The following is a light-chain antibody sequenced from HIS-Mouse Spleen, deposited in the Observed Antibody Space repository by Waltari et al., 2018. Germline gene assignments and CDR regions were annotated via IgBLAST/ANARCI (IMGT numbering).Light chain of an antibody. V-gene: IGLV2-14*03. CDR2: DVS. J-gene: IGLJ2*01. CDR3: SSYTSSSPL. Sequence: QSALTQPASVSGSPGQSTTISCTGTSSDVGGYNYVSWYQQHPGKAPNLMIYDVSNRPSWVSNRFSGSKSGNTASLTISGLQAEDEADYYCSSYTSSSPLFGGGTKLTVL. CDR1: SSDVGGYNY.